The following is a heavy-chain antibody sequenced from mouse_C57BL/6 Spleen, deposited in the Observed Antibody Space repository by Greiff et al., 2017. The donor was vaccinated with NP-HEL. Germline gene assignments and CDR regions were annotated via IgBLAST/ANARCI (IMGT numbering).Heavy chain of an antibody. CDR3: ARDWYGIGYGLVWFAY. J-gene: IGHJ3*01. CDR2: ISYDGSN. D-gene: IGHD1-1*01. Sequence: DVQLQESGPGLVKPSQSLSLTCSVTGYSITSGYYWNWIRQFPGNKLEWVGYISYDGSNNYNPSLKNRISITRDTSKNQFFLKLNSVTTEDTATYYCARDWYGIGYGLVWFAYWGQGTLVTVSA. CDR1: GYSITSGYY. V-gene: IGHV3-6*01.